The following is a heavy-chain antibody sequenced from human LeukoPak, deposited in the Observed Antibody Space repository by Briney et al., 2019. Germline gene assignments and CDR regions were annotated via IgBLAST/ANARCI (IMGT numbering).Heavy chain of an antibody. CDR3: ASRGSGSTDY. CDR2: ISSNGGST. J-gene: IGHJ4*02. CDR1: GFTFSTYP. Sequence: GGSLRLSCAASGFTFSTYPMPWVRQAPGKGLEYVSVISSNGGSTYYANSVKDRFTISRDNSHNTLYLQMGSLRSEDMAVYYCASRGSGSTDYWGQGTLVTVSS. D-gene: IGHD1-26*01. V-gene: IGHV3-64*01.